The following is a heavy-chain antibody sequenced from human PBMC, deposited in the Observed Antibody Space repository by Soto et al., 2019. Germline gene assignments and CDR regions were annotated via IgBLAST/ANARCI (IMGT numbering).Heavy chain of an antibody. CDR1: GYSFSSNA. CDR2: IYPGDSDI. Sequence: HGESLKISCKGSGYSFSSNAIAWVHQKPGKGLEWMGLIYPGDSDIRYSPSFEGQVTISADRSISTAYLQLGSLKASDTAMYYCARSQALDYWGQGXLVTVYS. J-gene: IGHJ4*02. V-gene: IGHV5-51*07. CDR3: ARSQALDY.